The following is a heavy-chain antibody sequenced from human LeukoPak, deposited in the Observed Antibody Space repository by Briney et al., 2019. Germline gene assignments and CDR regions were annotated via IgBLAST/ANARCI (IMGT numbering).Heavy chain of an antibody. CDR1: GFTFGSYA. Sequence: GGSLRLSCAASGFTFGSYAMSWVRQAPGKGLEWVSYITADGTNKYDADSVKGRFTISRDNAKNSLYLQMNSLRVDDTAIYYCAREVEWELPDYWGQGTLVTVSS. V-gene: IGHV3-48*03. CDR2: ITADGTNK. J-gene: IGHJ4*02. D-gene: IGHD1-26*01. CDR3: AREVEWELPDY.